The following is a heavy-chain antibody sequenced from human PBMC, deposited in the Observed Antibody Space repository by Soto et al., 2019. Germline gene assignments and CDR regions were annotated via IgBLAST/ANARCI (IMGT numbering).Heavy chain of an antibody. V-gene: IGHV1-69*02. Sequence: QVQLVQSGAEVKKPGSSVKVSCKASGGTFSSYTISWVRQAPGQGLEWMGRIIPILGIANYAQKFQGRVTVTADKSTSTAYMELSSLRSEDTAVYYWARGGPYDFWSGYYRSWFDPWGQGTLVTVSS. CDR1: GGTFSSYT. J-gene: IGHJ5*02. CDR2: IIPILGIA. D-gene: IGHD3-3*01. CDR3: ARGGPYDFWSGYYRSWFDP.